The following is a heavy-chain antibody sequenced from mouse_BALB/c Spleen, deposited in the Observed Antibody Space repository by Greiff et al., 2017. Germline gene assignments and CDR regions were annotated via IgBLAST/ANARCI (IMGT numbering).Heavy chain of an antibody. Sequence: VQLQQSGAELVKPGASVKLSCTASGFNIKDTYMHWVKQRPEQGLEWIGRIDPANGNTKYDPKFQGKATITADTSSNTAYLQLSSLTSEDTAVYYCARGGWLLLYYFDYWGQGTTLTVSS. CDR2: IDPANGNT. D-gene: IGHD2-3*01. V-gene: IGHV14-3*02. CDR1: GFNIKDTY. J-gene: IGHJ2*01. CDR3: ARGGWLLLYYFDY.